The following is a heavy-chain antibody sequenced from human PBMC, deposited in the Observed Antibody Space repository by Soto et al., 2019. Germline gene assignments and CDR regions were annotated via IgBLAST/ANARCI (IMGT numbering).Heavy chain of an antibody. V-gene: IGHV1-2*04. CDR2: INPNSGGT. CDR1: GYTFTGYY. D-gene: IGHD3-10*01. J-gene: IGHJ4*02. CDR3: AKDARGDEAPMDY. Sequence: ASVKVSCKASGYTFTGYYMHWVRQAPGQGLEWMGWINPNSGGTNYAQKFQGWVTMTRDTSISTAYMELSRLRSDDTAVYYCAKDARGDEAPMDYWGQGTLVTVSS.